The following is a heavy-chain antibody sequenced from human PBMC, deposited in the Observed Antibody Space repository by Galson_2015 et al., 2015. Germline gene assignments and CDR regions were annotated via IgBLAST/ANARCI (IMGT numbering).Heavy chain of an antibody. CDR2: ITASGGSP. CDR3: AKGVGSDFFSANDY. D-gene: IGHD2-21*01. Sequence: SLLLSCSASCFPFRLSSLSWFLPSPGKGLEWVSLITASGGSPYYADSVKRRFTISRDNSKNTLYLKMNSLRAEDTAMYYCAKGVGSDFFSANDYWGQGTLVTVSS. CDR1: CFPFRLSS. V-gene: IGHV3-23*01. J-gene: IGHJ4*02.